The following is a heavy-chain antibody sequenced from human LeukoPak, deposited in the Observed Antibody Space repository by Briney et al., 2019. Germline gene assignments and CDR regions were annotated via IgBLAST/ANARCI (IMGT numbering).Heavy chain of an antibody. CDR1: GGSISSHY. CDR3: ARGRTRYCSGGSCPGTYYFDY. Sequence: SETLSLTCTVSGGSISSHYWSWIRQPPGKGLEWIGYIYYSGSTNYNPSLKSRVTISVDTSKNQFSLKLSSVTAADTAVYYCARGRTRYCSGGSCPGTYYFDYWGQGTLVTVSS. J-gene: IGHJ4*02. CDR2: IYYSGST. D-gene: IGHD2-15*01. V-gene: IGHV4-59*11.